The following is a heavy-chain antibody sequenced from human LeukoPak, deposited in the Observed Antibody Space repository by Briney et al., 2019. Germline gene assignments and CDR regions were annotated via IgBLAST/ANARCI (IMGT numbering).Heavy chain of an antibody. CDR1: GFTFDDYA. Sequence: PGGSLRLSCAASGFTFDDYAMHWVRQAPGKGLEWVSGISWNSGSIGYADSVKGRFTISRDNAKNSLYLQMNSLRAEDTALYYCAKARSYTGTGLFDYWGQGTLVTVSS. D-gene: IGHD3-10*01. V-gene: IGHV3-9*01. CDR3: AKARSYTGTGLFDY. J-gene: IGHJ4*02. CDR2: ISWNSGSI.